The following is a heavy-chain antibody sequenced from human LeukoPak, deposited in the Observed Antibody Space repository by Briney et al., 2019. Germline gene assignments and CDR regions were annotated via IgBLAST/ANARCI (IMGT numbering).Heavy chain of an antibody. J-gene: IGHJ4*02. CDR3: ASANKYGAASHY. Sequence: SETLSLTCTVYGGSFSGYYWSWIRQPPGKGLEWIGEINHSGSTNYNPSLKSRVTISVDTSKNQFSLKLTSVTAADTAVYYCASANKYGAASHYWGRGTLVTVSS. CDR2: INHSGST. CDR1: GGSFSGYY. V-gene: IGHV4-34*01. D-gene: IGHD4-17*01.